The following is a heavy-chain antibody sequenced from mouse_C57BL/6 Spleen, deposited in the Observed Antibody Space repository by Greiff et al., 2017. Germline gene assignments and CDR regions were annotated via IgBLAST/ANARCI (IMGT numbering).Heavy chain of an antibody. Sequence: VQLVESGPGLVAPSQSLSITCTVSGFSLTSYAISWVRQPPGKGLEWLGVIWPGGGTNYNSALKCRLSISKDNSKSQVFLKMNSLRTYDTARYYCARNYGYAMDYWGQGTSVTVSS. D-gene: IGHD1-1*01. CDR2: IWPGGGT. CDR1: GFSLTSYA. CDR3: ARNYGYAMDY. V-gene: IGHV2-9-1*01. J-gene: IGHJ4*01.